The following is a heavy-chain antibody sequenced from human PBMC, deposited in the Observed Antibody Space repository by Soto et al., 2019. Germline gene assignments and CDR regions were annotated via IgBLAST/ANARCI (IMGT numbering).Heavy chain of an antibody. CDR1: GLPHSSFA. CDR3: AKDAIYNDGLWLMDH. CDR2: IYGNGGGI. J-gene: IGHJ4*02. Sequence: LRLSCTASGLPHSSFAMMWVRQAPGKGLECVSGIYGNGGGIEYADSVKGRFTISRDNSKNTVYLQMTDLRADDTAVYYCAKDAIYNDGLWLMDHWGQGTQVTVSS. D-gene: IGHD2-21*01. V-gene: IGHV3-23*01.